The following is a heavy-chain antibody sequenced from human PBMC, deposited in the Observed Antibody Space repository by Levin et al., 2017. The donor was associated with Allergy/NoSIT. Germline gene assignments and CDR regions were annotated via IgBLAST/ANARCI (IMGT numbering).Heavy chain of an antibody. CDR3: ASGEVEGEPPRVRFDY. D-gene: IGHD1-26*01. V-gene: IGHV4-38-2*01. CDR1: GYSISSGYY. Sequence: SETLSLTCAVSGYSISSGYYWGWIRQPPGKGLEWIGSIYHSGSTYYNPSLKSRVTISVDTSKNQFSLKLSSVTAADTAVYYCASGEVEGEPPRVRFDYWGQGTLVTVSS. CDR2: IYHSGST. J-gene: IGHJ4*02.